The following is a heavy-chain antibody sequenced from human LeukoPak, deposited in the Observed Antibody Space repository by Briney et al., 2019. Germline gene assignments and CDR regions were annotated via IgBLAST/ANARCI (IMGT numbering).Heavy chain of an antibody. V-gene: IGHV3-7*01. D-gene: IGHD5-18*01. CDR1: GFTFSSYW. CDR3: ARDRGYSYGLRPYYFDY. J-gene: IGHJ4*02. Sequence: GGSLRLSCAASGFTFSSYWMSWVRQAPGKGLEWVANIKQDGSEKYYVDSVKGRFTNSRDNAKNSLYLQMNSLRAEDTAVYYCARDRGYSYGLRPYYFDYWGQGTLVTVSS. CDR2: IKQDGSEK.